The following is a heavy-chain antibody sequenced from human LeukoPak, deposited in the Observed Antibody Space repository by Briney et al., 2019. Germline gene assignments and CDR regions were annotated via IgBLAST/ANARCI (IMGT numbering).Heavy chain of an antibody. D-gene: IGHD4-17*01. CDR1: GESFSGHY. J-gene: IGHJ4*02. CDR3: ARVEYGEYSKDFEY. Sequence: TSETLSLTCAVYGESFSGHYWSWIRQPPGKGLEWIGQINHSESTNYNPSLKSRVTISVDTSKSQFSLKLSSVTAADTAVYYCARVEYGEYSKDFEYWGQGTLVTVSS. CDR2: INHSEST. V-gene: IGHV4-34*01.